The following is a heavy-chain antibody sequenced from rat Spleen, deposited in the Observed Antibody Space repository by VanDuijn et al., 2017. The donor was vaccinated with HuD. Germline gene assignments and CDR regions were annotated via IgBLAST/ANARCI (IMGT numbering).Heavy chain of an antibody. V-gene: IGHV5-7*01. J-gene: IGHJ3*01. CDR2: ISYDGGST. Sequence: EVQLVESGGGLVQPGRSLKLSCAASGFTFSDYYMAWVRQAPTKGLEWVTSISYDGGSTYYRDSVKGRFTISRDNAKSTLYLQMDSLRSEDTASYYCARHDYDGSYYYVEFAYWGQGTLVTVSS. D-gene: IGHD1-12*02. CDR3: ARHDYDGSYYYVEFAY. CDR1: GFTFSDYY.